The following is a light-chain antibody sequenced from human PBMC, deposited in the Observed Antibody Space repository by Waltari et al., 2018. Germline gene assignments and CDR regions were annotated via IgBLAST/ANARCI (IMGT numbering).Light chain of an antibody. Sequence: DIQLTQSPSTLSASVGDTGTITCRASPSVTNWLAWYHQKPGEAPKLLIYRASSVQGGVSSRFTGSGSGTGFSLTISSLQPEDFATYFCQHFNSFSGTFGQGTKVEMK. CDR2: RAS. CDR1: PSVTNW. J-gene: IGKJ1*01. V-gene: IGKV1-5*03. CDR3: QHFNSFSGT.